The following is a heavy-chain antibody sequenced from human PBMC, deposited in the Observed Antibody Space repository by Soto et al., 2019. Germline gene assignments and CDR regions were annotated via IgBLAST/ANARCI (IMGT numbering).Heavy chain of an antibody. CDR2: IDWDDDK. CDR1: GFSLSTSGIC. V-gene: IGHV2-70*11. CDR3: ARITGTRYYFDY. D-gene: IGHD6-13*01. Sequence: SGPTLVNPTQTLTLTFTFSGFSLSTSGICVSWIRQPPGKALEWRARIDWDDDKHYSTSLKTRLTISKDTSKKQVVLTMTNMDPVDTATYYCARITGTRYYFDYWGQGTVVTVCS. J-gene: IGHJ4*02.